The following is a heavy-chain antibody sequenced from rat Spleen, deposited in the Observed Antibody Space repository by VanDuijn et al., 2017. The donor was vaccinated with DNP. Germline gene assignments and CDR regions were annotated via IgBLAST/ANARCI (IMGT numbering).Heavy chain of an antibody. J-gene: IGHJ4*01. CDR3: ARDRTLRVAAIMDA. Sequence: EVQLEESGGGLVQPGRSMTLSCTASGFTFSNIYMAWVRQAPTKGLEWVASITSSGGSTYYPDSVKGRFTISRDNAKNTLYLQMNSLRSEDTATYYCARDRTLRVAAIMDAWGQGTSVTVSS. CDR1: GFTFSNIY. D-gene: IGHD1-2*01. V-gene: IGHV5-25*01. CDR2: ITSSGGST.